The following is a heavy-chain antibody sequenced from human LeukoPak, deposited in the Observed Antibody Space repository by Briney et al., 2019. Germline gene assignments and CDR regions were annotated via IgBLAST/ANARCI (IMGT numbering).Heavy chain of an antibody. CDR3: ARQRRYSSSWYVGNWFDP. V-gene: IGHV4-4*09. J-gene: IGHJ5*02. Sequence: SETLSLTCTVSGGSISSYYWSWIRQPPGKGLEWIGYIYTSGSTNYNPSLKSRVTISVDTSKNQFSLKLSSVTAADTAVYYCARQRRYSSSWYVGNWFDPWGQGPLVTVSS. CDR2: IYTSGST. D-gene: IGHD6-13*01. CDR1: GGSISSYY.